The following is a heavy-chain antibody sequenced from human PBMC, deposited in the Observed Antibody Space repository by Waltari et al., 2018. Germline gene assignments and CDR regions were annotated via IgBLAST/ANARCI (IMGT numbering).Heavy chain of an antibody. CDR3: AGDTTVTTSDYFDY. D-gene: IGHD4-17*01. V-gene: IGHV4-38-2*01. Sequence: QVQLQESGPGLVKPSETLSLTCAVSGYSISSGYYWGWIRQPPGKGLEWIGSIYHSGSTYYNPSLRSRVTISVYTSKNQFSLKLSSVTAADTAVYYCAGDTTVTTSDYFDYWGQGTLVTVSS. J-gene: IGHJ4*02. CDR1: GYSISSGYY. CDR2: IYHSGST.